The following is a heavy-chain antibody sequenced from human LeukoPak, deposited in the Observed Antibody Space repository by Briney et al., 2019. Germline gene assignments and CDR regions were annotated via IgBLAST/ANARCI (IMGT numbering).Heavy chain of an antibody. J-gene: IGHJ4*02. CDR2: ITPISGEA. CDR3: ARNSRVASTSGLNY. CDR1: GGTFSSYP. D-gene: IGHD5-12*01. V-gene: IGHV1-69*13. Sequence: ASVKVSCKVSGGTFSSYPISWVRQAPGQGLEWMGEITPISGEAQNAEKFQGRVTITADEPTSTVYMELTSLRLDDTAMYYCARNSRVASTSGLNYWGQGTLVTVSS.